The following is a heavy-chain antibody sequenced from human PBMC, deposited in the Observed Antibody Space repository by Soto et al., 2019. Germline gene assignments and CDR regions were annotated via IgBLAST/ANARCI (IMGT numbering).Heavy chain of an antibody. J-gene: IGHJ4*02. V-gene: IGHV4-38-2*02. CDR1: GYSISSGYY. D-gene: IGHD5-18*01. CDR2: IYHSGST. Sequence: SGTLALTCAVSGYSISSGYYWGWIRQPPGKGLEWIGSIYHSGSTYYNPSLKSRVTISVDTSKNQFSLKLSSVTAADTAVYYCARDSEYSYGPLDYWGQGTLVTVSS. CDR3: ARDSEYSYGPLDY.